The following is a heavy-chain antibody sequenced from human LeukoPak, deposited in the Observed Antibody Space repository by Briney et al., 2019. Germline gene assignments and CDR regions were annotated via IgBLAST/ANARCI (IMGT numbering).Heavy chain of an antibody. J-gene: IGHJ6*02. CDR2: VYSSGIT. CDR3: ARQAVAGTSGYYYYYGMDV. Sequence: SETLSLTCNVSGGSIHSYYWNWIRQPAGKGLEWIGRVYSSGITIYNPSLKSRVTMSIDASKNLLSLKLSSVTAADTAVYYCARQAVAGTSGYYYYYGMDVWGQGTTVTVSS. CDR1: GGSIHSYY. D-gene: IGHD6-19*01. V-gene: IGHV4-4*07.